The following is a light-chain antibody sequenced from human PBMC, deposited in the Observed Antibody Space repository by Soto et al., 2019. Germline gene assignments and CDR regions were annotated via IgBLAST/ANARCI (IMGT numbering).Light chain of an antibody. V-gene: IGKV1-5*03. CDR3: QQSNTYSEA. CDR1: QSISNW. Sequence: DIQMTQSPSTLPASVGARVTINCRASQSISNWLAWYQQKPGKAPKLMIYEASSLESGVPSRFSGSGSGTECTLTISNLQPDDFATYYCQQSNTYSEAFGQGTKVDIK. CDR2: EAS. J-gene: IGKJ1*01.